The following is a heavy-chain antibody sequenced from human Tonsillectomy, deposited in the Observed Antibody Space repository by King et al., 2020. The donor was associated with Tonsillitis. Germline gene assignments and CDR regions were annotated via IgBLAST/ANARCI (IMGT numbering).Heavy chain of an antibody. CDR3: AKELGDEVGDGFDI. CDR2: ISGSGGST. V-gene: IGHV3-23*04. J-gene: IGHJ3*02. D-gene: IGHD1-26*01. Sequence: VQLVESGGGLVQPGGSLRLSCAASVFPFNNYAMSWVRQPPGKGLEWVSAISGSGGSTYYADPVKGRFTISRDNSKNTQYLQMNRLRVEDTAVYYCAKELGDEVGDGFDIWGQGTMVTVSS. CDR1: VFPFNNYA.